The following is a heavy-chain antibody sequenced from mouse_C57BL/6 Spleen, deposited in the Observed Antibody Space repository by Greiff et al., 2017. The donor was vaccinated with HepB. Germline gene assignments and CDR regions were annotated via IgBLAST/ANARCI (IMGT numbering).Heavy chain of an antibody. CDR2: IDPSDSYT. CDR3: ARDYGSSRFAY. Sequence: QVQLQQPGAELVMPGASVKLSCKASGYTFTSSWMHWVKQRPGQGLEWIGEIDPSDSYTNYNNKFKGKSTLTVDKSYSTAYMQLSSLTSEDSAVYYCARDYGSSRFAYWGQGTLVTVSA. V-gene: IGHV1-69*01. CDR1: GYTFTSSW. J-gene: IGHJ3*01. D-gene: IGHD1-1*01.